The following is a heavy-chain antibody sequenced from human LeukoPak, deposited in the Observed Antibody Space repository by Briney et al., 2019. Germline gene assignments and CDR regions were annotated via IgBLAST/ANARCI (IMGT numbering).Heavy chain of an antibody. CDR2: INWNGAWT. CDR1: GFKFDDYG. D-gene: IGHD3-22*01. V-gene: IGHV3-20*04. CDR3: AGYYYDSSRGFDL. J-gene: IGHJ5*02. Sequence: GGSLRLPCAASGFKFDDYGMSWVRQAPGKGLEWVCDINWNGAWTGYADSVKGRFTISRDNAKNSLYLQMNSLRAEDTALYYCAGYYYDSSRGFDLWGQGTLVTVSA.